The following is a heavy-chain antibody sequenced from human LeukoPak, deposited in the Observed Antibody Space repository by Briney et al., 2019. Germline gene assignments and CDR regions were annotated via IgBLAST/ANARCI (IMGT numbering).Heavy chain of an antibody. J-gene: IGHJ6*02. D-gene: IGHD4-17*01. Sequence: GASVKVSCKASGYTFTNYGISWVRQAPGQGLEWMAWISTYDHDTNYAQKFRGRVTMTTDASTSTAYMELRSLGSDDTAVYYCATFIPRPNDYGDYLYYYYGMDVWGQGTTVTVSS. V-gene: IGHV1-18*01. CDR3: ATFIPRPNDYGDYLYYYYGMDV. CDR2: ISTYDHDT. CDR1: GYTFTNYG.